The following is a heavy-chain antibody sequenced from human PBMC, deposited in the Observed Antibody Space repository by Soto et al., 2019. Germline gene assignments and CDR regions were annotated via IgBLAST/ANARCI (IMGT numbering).Heavy chain of an antibody. CDR3: ACLAWFGDPVPPFDC. D-gene: IGHD3-10*01. J-gene: IGHJ4*02. CDR1: GFTFGTYA. V-gene: IGHV3-23*01. CDR2: ISSSGGST. Sequence: GGSLRLSCAASGFTFGTYAMSWVRQAPGKGLEWVSGISSSGGSTNHADSVKGRFIISRDNSKNMVYLQMNSLRAEDTAVYYCACLAWFGDPVPPFDCWGQGIVVTVS.